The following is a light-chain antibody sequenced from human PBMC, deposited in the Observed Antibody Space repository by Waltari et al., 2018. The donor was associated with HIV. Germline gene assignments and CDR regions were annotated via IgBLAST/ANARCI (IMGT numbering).Light chain of an antibody. J-gene: IGLJ1*01. CDR1: SSNIGNNY. V-gene: IGLV1-51*02. Sequence: QSVLTQPPSVSAAPGQKVTISCSGSSSNIGNNYVSWYQQLPGTAPQPLIDENNNRPSGIPDRCSGSKSGTSATLGITGLQTGDEADYCCGTWDSSLSAYVFGSGTKVTVL. CDR2: ENN. CDR3: GTWDSSLSAYV.